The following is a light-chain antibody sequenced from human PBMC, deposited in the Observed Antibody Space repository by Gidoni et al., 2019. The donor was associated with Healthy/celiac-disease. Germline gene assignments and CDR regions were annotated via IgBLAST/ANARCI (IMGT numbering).Light chain of an antibody. CDR1: QSISSW. CDR3: RQYNSYSYS. CDR2: KAS. J-gene: IGKJ2*03. V-gene: IGKV1-5*03. Sequence: DIQMTQSPSTLSASVGDRVTITCRASQSISSWLARYQQKPWKAPKLLIYKASSLESGVPSRFSGSGAGTEFTITISSLQPDDFATYYCRQYNSYSYSFGQGTKLEIK.